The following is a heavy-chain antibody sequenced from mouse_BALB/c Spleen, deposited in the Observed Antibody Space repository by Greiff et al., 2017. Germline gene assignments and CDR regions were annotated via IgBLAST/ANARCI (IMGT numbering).Heavy chain of an antibody. CDR3: ARGYYYGSSYVDY. Sequence: DVKLVESGGGLVQPGGSLRLSCATSGFTFTDYYMSWVRQPPGKALEWLGFIRNKANGYTTEYSASVKGRFTISRDNSQSILYLQMNTLRAEDSATYYCARGYYYGSSYVDYWGQGTTLTVSS. J-gene: IGHJ2*01. CDR2: IRNKANGYTT. V-gene: IGHV7-3*02. CDR1: GFTFTDYY. D-gene: IGHD1-1*01.